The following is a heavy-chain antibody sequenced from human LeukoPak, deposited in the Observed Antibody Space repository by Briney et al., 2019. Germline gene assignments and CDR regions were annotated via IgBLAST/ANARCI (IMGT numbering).Heavy chain of an antibody. CDR3: ARLGPPAYYYMDV. V-gene: IGHV4-4*09. CDR2: IYTSGST. Sequence: SETLSLTCTVSGGSISSYYWSWIRRPPGKGLEWIGYIYTSGSTNYNPSLKSRVTISVDTSKNQFSLKLSSVTAADTAVYYCARLGPPAYYYMDVWGKGTTVTVSS. J-gene: IGHJ6*03. CDR1: GGSISSYY.